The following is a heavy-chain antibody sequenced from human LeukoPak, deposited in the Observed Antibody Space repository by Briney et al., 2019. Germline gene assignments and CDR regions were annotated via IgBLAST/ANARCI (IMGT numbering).Heavy chain of an antibody. CDR2: ISYDGSNK. V-gene: IGHV3-30*03. J-gene: IGHJ3*02. CDR3: ARDLYCSGGSCYLDAFDI. CDR1: GFTFSDYG. Sequence: PGGSLRLSCAASGFTFSDYGIHWVRQAPGKGLEWVAVISYDGSNKYYADSVKGRFTISRDNSKNTLYLQMNSLRAEDTAVYYCARDLYCSGGSCYLDAFDIWGQGTMVTVSS. D-gene: IGHD2-15*01.